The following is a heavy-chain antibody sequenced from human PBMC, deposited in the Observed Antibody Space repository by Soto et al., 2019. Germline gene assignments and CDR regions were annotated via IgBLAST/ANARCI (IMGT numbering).Heavy chain of an antibody. J-gene: IGHJ4*02. CDR2: IKQDGSEK. CDR3: ARTIVVVVPDNFDH. V-gene: IGHV3-7*01. Sequence: GESLSLSCAASGFTIGDYWMSWVRQAPGKGLEWVANIKQDGSEKYYVDSVKGRFTISRDSAKNSLYLQMNSLRGDDTAVYYCARTIVVVVPDNFDHWGQGTLVTVSS. D-gene: IGHD3-22*01. CDR1: GFTIGDYW.